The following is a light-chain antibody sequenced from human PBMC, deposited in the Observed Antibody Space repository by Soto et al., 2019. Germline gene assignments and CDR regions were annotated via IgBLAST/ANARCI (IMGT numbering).Light chain of an antibody. CDR3: QQYNNWPPWT. V-gene: IGKV3-15*01. J-gene: IGKJ1*01. Sequence: IVMTQSPATLSVSPGERATLSCRASQSVSSNLAWYQQKPGQAPRLLIYGASTRATGIPARFSGSGSGTEFTLTISSLQSEDFAVYYCQQYNNWPPWTFGKGTRWIS. CDR2: GAS. CDR1: QSVSSN.